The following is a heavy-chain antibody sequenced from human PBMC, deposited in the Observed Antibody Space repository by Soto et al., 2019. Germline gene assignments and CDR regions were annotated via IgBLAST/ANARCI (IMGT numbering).Heavy chain of an antibody. CDR2: ISYDGSDK. CDR3: AKSPNFYWRSYHCYKYYFDY. CDR1: GFTFNTFG. Sequence: QEQLVESGGGVVLPGRSLRLSCAASGFTFNTFGMHWVRQAPGKGLEWVAVISYDGSDKYYSDSVRGRFTISRDNSMNTLYLQMNSLRTEDTAVYYGAKSPNFYWRSYHCYKYYFDYWGQRTLVTVSS. D-gene: IGHD3-16*02. J-gene: IGHJ4*02. V-gene: IGHV3-30*18.